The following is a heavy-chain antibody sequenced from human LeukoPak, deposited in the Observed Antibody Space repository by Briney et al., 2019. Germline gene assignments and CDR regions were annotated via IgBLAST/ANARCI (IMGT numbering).Heavy chain of an antibody. CDR3: ATPPEDYGDYYYYGMDV. V-gene: IGHV1-2*02. J-gene: IGHJ6*02. CDR2: INPNSGGT. CDR1: GYTFTGYY. D-gene: IGHD4-17*01. Sequence: ASVKVSCKASGYTFTGYYMHWVRQAPGRGLEWMGWINPNSGGTNYAQKFQGRVTMTRDTSISTAYMELSRLRSDDTAVYYCATPPEDYGDYYYYGMDVWGQGTTVTVSS.